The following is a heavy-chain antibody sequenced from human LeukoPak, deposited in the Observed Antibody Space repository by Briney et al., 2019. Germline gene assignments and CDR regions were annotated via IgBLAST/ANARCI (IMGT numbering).Heavy chain of an antibody. CDR1: GFTFSGST. D-gene: IGHD2-21*02. V-gene: IGHV3-73*01. J-gene: IGHJ4*02. CDR2: IRTKANNYAT. CDR3: SRHEALPGDY. Sequence: GGSLKLSCAASGFTFSGSTVHWVRQASGKGLDWVGHIRTKANNYATAYAASAKGRFTISRDDSKNTAYLQMNSLKIEDTAVYYCSRHEALPGDYWGQGTLVTVSS.